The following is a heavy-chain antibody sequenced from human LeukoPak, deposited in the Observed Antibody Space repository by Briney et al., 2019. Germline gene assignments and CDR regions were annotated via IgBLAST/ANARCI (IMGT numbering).Heavy chain of an antibody. CDR2: INPNSGGT. D-gene: IGHD3-10*01. Sequence: ASVKVSCKASGYTFTGYYMHWVRQAPGQRLEWMGWINPNSGGTNYAQKFQGRVTMTRDTSISTAYMELSRLRSDDTAVYYCARVSITMVRGGNYYYMDVWGKGTTVTVSS. CDR1: GYTFTGYY. J-gene: IGHJ6*03. V-gene: IGHV1-2*02. CDR3: ARVSITMVRGGNYYYMDV.